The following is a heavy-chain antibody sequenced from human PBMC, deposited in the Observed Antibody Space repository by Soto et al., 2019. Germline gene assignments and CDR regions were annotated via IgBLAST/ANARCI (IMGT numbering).Heavy chain of an antibody. Sequence: PGGCLGLPCASSPFTFSNYPMPWFRQFRGKGLEWVSGITANGRKTYYADSVKGRFTISRDNSRNTLSLQMNSLRAEDTALYYCAKDPNGDYVGGFEFGGQGTMVTVSS. CDR2: ITANGRKT. CDR1: PFTFSNYP. CDR3: AKDPNGDYVGGFEF. J-gene: IGHJ3*01. V-gene: IGHV3-23*01. D-gene: IGHD4-17*01.